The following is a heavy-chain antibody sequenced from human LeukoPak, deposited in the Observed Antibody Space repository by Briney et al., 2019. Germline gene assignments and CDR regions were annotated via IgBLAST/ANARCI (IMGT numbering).Heavy chain of an antibody. CDR3: ARDRGAYDYDWFDP. V-gene: IGHV4-38-2*02. D-gene: IGHD5-12*01. CDR1: GYSISSGYY. CDR2: IYHSGST. J-gene: IGHJ5*02. Sequence: PSETLSLTCTVSGYSISSGYYWGWIRQPPGKGLEWIGSIYHSGSTYYNPSLKSRVTISVDKSKNQFSLKLSSVTAADTAVYYCARDRGAYDYDWFDPWGQGTLVTVSS.